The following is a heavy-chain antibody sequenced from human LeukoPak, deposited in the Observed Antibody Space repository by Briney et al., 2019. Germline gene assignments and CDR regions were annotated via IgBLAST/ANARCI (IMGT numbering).Heavy chain of an antibody. CDR2: IKSNSDGGTT. J-gene: IGHJ4*02. V-gene: IGHV3-15*01. CDR3: LWWDY. D-gene: IGHD2-21*01. CDR1: GFTFSTAG. Sequence: GGSPRLSCVASGFTFSTAGWSGFGKAPGKGLEWVGRIKSNSDGGTTDYAASVKGRFTISRDDSKNTVYLQMNSLKTEDTAVYYCLWWDYWGQGTLVTVSS.